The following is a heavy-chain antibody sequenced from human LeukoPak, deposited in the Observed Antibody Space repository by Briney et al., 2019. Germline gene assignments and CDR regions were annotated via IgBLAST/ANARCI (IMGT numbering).Heavy chain of an antibody. CDR1: GGSISSYY. CDR2: IYYSGST. J-gene: IGHJ4*02. V-gene: IGHV4-59*08. Sequence: PSETLSLTCTVSGGSISSYYWSWIRQPPGKGLEWIGYIYYSGSTNYNPSLKSRVTISVDTSKNQFFLKLSSVTAADTAVYYCARGYSSGWPYYFDYWGQGTLVTVSS. CDR3: ARGYSSGWPYYFDY. D-gene: IGHD6-19*01.